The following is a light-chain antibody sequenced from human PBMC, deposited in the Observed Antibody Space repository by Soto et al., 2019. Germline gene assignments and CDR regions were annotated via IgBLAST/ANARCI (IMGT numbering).Light chain of an antibody. J-gene: IGLJ1*01. V-gene: IGLV2-14*01. CDR2: EVS. CDR1: SSDVGGYNY. CDR3: SSYTSSSTLEV. Sequence: QSALTQPASVSGSPGQSITISCTGTSSDVGGYNYVSWYQQHPGKAPKLMIYEVSNRPSGVSNRFSCTKSGNTASLTISGRQAEDEADYYCSSYTSSSTLEVFGTGTKLTVL.